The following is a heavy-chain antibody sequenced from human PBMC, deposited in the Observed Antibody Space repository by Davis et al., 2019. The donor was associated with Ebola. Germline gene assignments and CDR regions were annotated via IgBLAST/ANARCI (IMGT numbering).Heavy chain of an antibody. V-gene: IGHV4-34*01. Sequence: PSETLSLTCAVYGGSFSGYYWSWIRQPPGKGLEWIGEINHSGSTNYNPSLKSRVTISVDTSKNQFSLKLSSVTAADTAVYYCARGRFDFWSGYKISYFDYWGQGTLVTVSS. CDR1: GGSFSGYY. D-gene: IGHD3-3*01. J-gene: IGHJ4*02. CDR3: ARGRFDFWSGYKISYFDY. CDR2: INHSGST.